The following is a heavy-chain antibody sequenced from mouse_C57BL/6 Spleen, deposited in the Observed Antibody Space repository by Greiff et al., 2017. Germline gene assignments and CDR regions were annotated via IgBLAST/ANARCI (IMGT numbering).Heavy chain of an antibody. CDR2: INPSTGGT. Sequence: VQLQQSGPELVKPGASVKISCKASGYSFTGYYMNWVKQSPEKSLEWIGEINPSTGGTTYNQKFKAKATLTVDKSSSTAYMQLKSLTSEDSAVYYCARTYGGYYFDYWGQGTTLTVSS. CDR3: ARTYGGYYFDY. J-gene: IGHJ2*01. D-gene: IGHD1-1*01. V-gene: IGHV1-42*01. CDR1: GYSFTGYY.